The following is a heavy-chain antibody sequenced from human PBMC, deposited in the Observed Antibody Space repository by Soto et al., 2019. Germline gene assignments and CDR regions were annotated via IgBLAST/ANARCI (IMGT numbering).Heavy chain of an antibody. CDR2: ISSGSTYK. CDR3: ARGWGTTVVKLDAFDV. Sequence: EVQLVESGGGLVKPGGSLRLSCAASGFTFSTYSMNWVRQAPGKGLGWVSSISSGSTYKYYADSMKGRFTISRDNTKDSLDLQMNSLRAEDTAVYYCARGWGTTVVKLDAFDVWGQGTMVTVSS. V-gene: IGHV3-21*01. D-gene: IGHD4-17*01. J-gene: IGHJ3*01. CDR1: GFTFSTYS.